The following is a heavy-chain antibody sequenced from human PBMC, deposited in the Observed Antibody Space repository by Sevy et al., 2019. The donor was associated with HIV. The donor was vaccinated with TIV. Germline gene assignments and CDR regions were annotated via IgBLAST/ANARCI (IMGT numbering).Heavy chain of an antibody. J-gene: IGHJ3*02. V-gene: IGHV1-2*06. D-gene: IGHD1-1*01. CDR2: INPGNGDT. CDR1: GYIFTDYN. CDR3: VREITTAPRTLWSFDI. Sequence: ASVKVSCKSTGYIFTDYNIHWVRQAPGQGLEWMGLINPGNGDTIYVQTFRGRVSVTSETSMSTAYMELNGLTTDDTAMYYCVREITTAPRTLWSFDIWGQGTMVTVSS.